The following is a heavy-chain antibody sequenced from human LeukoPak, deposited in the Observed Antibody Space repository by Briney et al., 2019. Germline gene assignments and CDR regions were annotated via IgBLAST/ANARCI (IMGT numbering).Heavy chain of an antibody. CDR1: GGTFSSYT. D-gene: IGHD1-14*01. J-gene: IGHJ6*03. CDR2: ISAYNGNT. Sequence: ASVKVSCKASGGTFSSYTISWVRQAPGQGLEWMGWISAYNGNTNYAQKLQGRVTMTTDTSTSTAYMELRSLRSDDTAVYYCARPVSDTHYYYYMDVWGKGTTVTVSS. V-gene: IGHV1-18*01. CDR3: ARPVSDTHYYYYMDV.